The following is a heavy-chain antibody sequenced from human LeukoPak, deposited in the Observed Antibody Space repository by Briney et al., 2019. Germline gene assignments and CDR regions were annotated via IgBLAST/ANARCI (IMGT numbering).Heavy chain of an antibody. CDR2: ITGSGNNT. V-gene: IGHV3-23*01. J-gene: IGHJ4*02. CDR1: GFTFNTNA. D-gene: IGHD3-10*01. Sequence: PGGSLRLSCAASGFTFNTNAMNWVRQAPGKGLEWVSGITGSGNNTYYTNSVKGRFTISRDNSKNTLYLQMNNLRAEDTAVYYCAKFGSSGSLYWSPSDYWGQGVLVTVSA. CDR3: AKFGSSGSLYWSPSDY.